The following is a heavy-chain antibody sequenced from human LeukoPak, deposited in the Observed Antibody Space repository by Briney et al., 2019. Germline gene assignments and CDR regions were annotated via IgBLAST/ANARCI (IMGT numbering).Heavy chain of an antibody. CDR3: ARDRGSYYYDSSGYYSSLDY. Sequence: SVKVSCKASGGTFSSYAISWVRQAPGQGLEWMGRIIPILGIANYAQKFQGRVTITADKSTSTAYMELSSLRSEDTAVYNCARDRGSYYYDSSGYYSSLDYWGQGTLVTVSS. J-gene: IGHJ4*02. V-gene: IGHV1-69*04. CDR1: GGTFSSYA. CDR2: IIPILGIA. D-gene: IGHD3-22*01.